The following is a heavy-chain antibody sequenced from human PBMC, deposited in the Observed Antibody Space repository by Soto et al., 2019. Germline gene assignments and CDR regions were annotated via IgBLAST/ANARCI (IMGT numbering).Heavy chain of an antibody. CDR3: AREYDILNWFDP. CDR1: GYTFTSYA. V-gene: IGHV1-3*01. Sequence: ASVKVSCKASGYTFTSYAMHWVHQAPGQRLEWMGWINAGNGNTKYSQKFQGRVTITRDTSASTAYMELSSLRSEDTAVYYCAREYDILNWFDPWGQGTLVTVSS. CDR2: INAGNGNT. J-gene: IGHJ5*02. D-gene: IGHD3-9*01.